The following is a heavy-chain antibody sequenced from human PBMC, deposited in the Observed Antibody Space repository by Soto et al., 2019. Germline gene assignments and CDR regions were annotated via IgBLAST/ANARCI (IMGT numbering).Heavy chain of an antibody. CDR3: ARVEMATIKGNAFDI. CDR2: INPSGGST. D-gene: IGHD5-12*01. J-gene: IGHJ3*02. CDR1: GYTFTSYY. V-gene: IGHV1-46*01. Sequence: QVQLVQSGAEVKKPGASVKVSCKASGYTFTSYYMYWVRQAPGQGLEWMGIINPSGGSTSYAQKFQGRVTMTRDTSTSTVYMELSSLRFEDTAVYYCARVEMATIKGNAFDIWGQGTMVTVSS.